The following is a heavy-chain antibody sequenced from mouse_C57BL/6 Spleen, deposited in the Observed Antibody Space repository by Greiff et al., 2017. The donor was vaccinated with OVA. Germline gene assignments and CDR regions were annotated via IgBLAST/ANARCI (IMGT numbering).Heavy chain of an antibody. D-gene: IGHD1-1*01. CDR2: IYPGGGNT. J-gene: IGHJ2*01. CDR1: GYSFTSYY. Sequence: VKLQESGPELVKPGASVKISCKASGYSFTSYYIPWVKQRPGQGLEWIGWIYPGGGNTKYNEKFKGKATLTADTSSSTAYMQLSSLASEDSAVDYCARSGSSYFDYWGQGTTLTVSS. V-gene: IGHV1-66*01. CDR3: ARSGSSYFDY.